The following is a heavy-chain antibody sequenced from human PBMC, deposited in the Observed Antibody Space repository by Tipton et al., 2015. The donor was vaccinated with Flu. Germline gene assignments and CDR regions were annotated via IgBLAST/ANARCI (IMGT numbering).Heavy chain of an antibody. V-gene: IGHV3-7*01. J-gene: IGHJ4*02. CDR1: GFTFSSYW. Sequence: SLRLSCAASGFTFSSYWMSWVRQAPGKGLEWVANIKQDGSEKYYVDSVKGRFTISRDNAKNSLYLQMNSLGAEDTAVYYCARDTYYGSGSYYQRPGDYWGQGTLVTVSS. CDR2: IKQDGSEK. CDR3: ARDTYYGSGSYYQRPGDY. D-gene: IGHD3-10*01.